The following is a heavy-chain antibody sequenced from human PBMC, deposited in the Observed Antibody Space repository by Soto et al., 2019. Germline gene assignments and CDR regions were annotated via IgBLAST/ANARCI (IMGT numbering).Heavy chain of an antibody. CDR2: IYYSGST. Sequence: SETLSLTCTVSGGSISSYYWSWIRQPPGKGLEWIGYIYYSGSTNYNPSLKSRVTISVDTSKNQFSLKLSSVTAADTAVYYCASVWLEYDPHYSMPVCGKGTTLTVSS. J-gene: IGHJ6*03. D-gene: IGHD1-1*01. CDR3: ASVWLEYDPHYSMPV. V-gene: IGHV4-59*08. CDR1: GGSISSYY.